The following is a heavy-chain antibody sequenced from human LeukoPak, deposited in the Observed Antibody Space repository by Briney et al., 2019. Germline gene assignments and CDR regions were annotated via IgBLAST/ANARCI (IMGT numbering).Heavy chain of an antibody. J-gene: IGHJ6*02. Sequence: PGGSLRLSCAASGFTVSSNYMSWVRQAPGKGLEWVAVISYDGSNKYYADSVKGRFTISRDNSKNTLYLQMNSLRAEDTAVYYCARDRANYDSSIYYYYYYGMDVWGQGTTVTVSS. V-gene: IGHV3-30-3*01. D-gene: IGHD3-22*01. CDR1: GFTVSSNY. CDR2: ISYDGSNK. CDR3: ARDRANYDSSIYYYYYYGMDV.